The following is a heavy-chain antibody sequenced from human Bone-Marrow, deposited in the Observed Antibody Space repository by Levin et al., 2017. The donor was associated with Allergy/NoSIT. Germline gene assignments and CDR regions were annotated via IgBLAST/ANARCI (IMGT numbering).Heavy chain of an antibody. CDR1: GFTFSSYG. CDR2: IWYDGTNK. V-gene: IGHV3-33*01. CDR3: ARDIAVAEDLDHYYYGMDV. Sequence: PGGSLRLSCEASGFTFSSYGIHWVRQTPGRGLEWVAVIWYDGTNKYYGDSVKGRFTISRDNSKNTAYVQMNSLRAEDTAVYYCARDIAVAEDLDHYYYGMDVWGQGTTVTVSS. D-gene: IGHD6-19*01. J-gene: IGHJ6*02.